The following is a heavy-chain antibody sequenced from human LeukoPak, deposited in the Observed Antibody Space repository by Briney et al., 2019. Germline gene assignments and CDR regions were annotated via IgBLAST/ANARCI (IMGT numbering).Heavy chain of an antibody. J-gene: IGHJ5*02. Sequence: PSGTLSLTCGVSGGSISSSNWWSWIRQPPGKGLEWIGYIYYSGSTNYNPSLKSRVTISVDTSKNQFSLKLSSVTAADTAVYYCARGRRVVAAARFRIWFDPWGQGTLVTVSS. CDR3: ARGRRVVAAARFRIWFDP. CDR1: GGSISSSNW. V-gene: IGHV4-4*02. D-gene: IGHD2-15*01. CDR2: IYYSGST.